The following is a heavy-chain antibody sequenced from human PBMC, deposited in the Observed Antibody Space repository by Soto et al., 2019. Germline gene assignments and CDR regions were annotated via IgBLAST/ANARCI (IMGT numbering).Heavy chain of an antibody. CDR3: ARQSLRITMVRGVSGPSVAPDY. D-gene: IGHD3-10*01. Sequence: SGTLSLTCTVSGGSISSSSYYWGWIRQPPGKGLEWIGSIYYSGSTYYNPSLKSRVTISVDTSKNQFSLKLSSVTAADTAVYYCARQSLRITMVRGVSGPSVAPDYWGQGTLVTVSS. CDR1: GGSISSSSYY. V-gene: IGHV4-39*01. CDR2: IYYSGST. J-gene: IGHJ4*02.